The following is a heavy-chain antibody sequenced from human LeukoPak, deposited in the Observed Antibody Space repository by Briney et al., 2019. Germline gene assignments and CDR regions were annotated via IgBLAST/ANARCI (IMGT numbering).Heavy chain of an antibody. CDR2: ISAYSGKI. Sequence: ASVKVSCKASGYTFTSYGISWVRQAPGEGLEWMGWISAYSGKIDYAQKFQGRVTMTTDTSTSTAYMEMRSLRSDDTAVYYCARDFDSSSWADYWGQGTLVTVSS. J-gene: IGHJ4*02. D-gene: IGHD6-13*01. CDR1: GYTFTSYG. V-gene: IGHV1-18*01. CDR3: ARDFDSSSWADY.